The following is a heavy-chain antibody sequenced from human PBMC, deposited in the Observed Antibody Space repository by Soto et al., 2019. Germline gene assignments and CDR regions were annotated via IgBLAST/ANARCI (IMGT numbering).Heavy chain of an antibody. CDR2: LHFSGAT. CDR3: AREYSSFEY. J-gene: IGHJ4*02. D-gene: IGHD6-19*01. Sequence: VPLSESGPGLVRPSGTLSLTCSVSGGSISTYYWSWIRQPPGKGLEWIGYLHFSGATSYHPSLESRVTLSVDTSRNQLSLTLNSVTAADTAVYYCAREYSSFEYWGQGIQVTVSS. CDR1: GGSISTYY. V-gene: IGHV4-59*01.